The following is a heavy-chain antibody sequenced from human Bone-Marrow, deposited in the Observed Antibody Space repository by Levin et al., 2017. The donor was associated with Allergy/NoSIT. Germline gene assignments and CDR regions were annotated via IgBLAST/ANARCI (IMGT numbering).Heavy chain of an antibody. D-gene: IGHD4-17*01. Sequence: GESLKISCAASGFTFSSYWMHWVRQAPGKGLVWVSRINSDASITAYADSVKGRFTISRDNANNTLYLQMNSLRAEDTAVYYCARETAVTSYFDFWGQGTLLTVSS. CDR3: ARETAVTSYFDF. CDR1: GFTFSSYW. CDR2: INSDASIT. V-gene: IGHV3-74*01. J-gene: IGHJ4*02.